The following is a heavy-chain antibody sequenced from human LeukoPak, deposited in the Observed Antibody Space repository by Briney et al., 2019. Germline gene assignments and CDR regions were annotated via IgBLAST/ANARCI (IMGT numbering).Heavy chain of an antibody. Sequence: GSLRLSCAASGFTFSNYGMHWVRQAPGKGLEWLAVISYDGSNKYYADSVKGLFTISRDNSKNTLYLQMNSLRAEDTAVYYCAKDLSPLVWFVSGSDAFDIWGQGTMVTVSS. CDR1: GFTFSNYG. V-gene: IGHV3-30*18. CDR2: ISYDGSNK. D-gene: IGHD3-10*01. J-gene: IGHJ3*02. CDR3: AKDLSPLVWFVSGSDAFDI.